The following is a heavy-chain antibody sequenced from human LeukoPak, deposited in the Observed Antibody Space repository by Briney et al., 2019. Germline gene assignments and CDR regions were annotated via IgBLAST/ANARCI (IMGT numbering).Heavy chain of an antibody. CDR2: IIPIFGTA. Sequence: SVKVSCKASGGTFSSYATSWVRQAPGQGLEWMGGIIPIFGTANYAQKFQGRVTITADESTSTAYMELSSLRSEDTAVYYCARNPIELRGYSYGYFDYWGQGTLVTVSS. D-gene: IGHD5-18*01. J-gene: IGHJ4*02. CDR3: ARNPIELRGYSYGYFDY. CDR1: GGTFSSYA. V-gene: IGHV1-69*13.